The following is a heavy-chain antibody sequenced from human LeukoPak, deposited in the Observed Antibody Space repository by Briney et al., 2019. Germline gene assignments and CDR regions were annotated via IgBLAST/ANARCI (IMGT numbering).Heavy chain of an antibody. D-gene: IGHD3-3*01. Sequence: PGGSLRLSCAASGYTFTGYYMHWVRQAPGQGLEWMGWINPNSGGTNYAQKFQGRVTMTRDTSISTAYMELSRLRSDDTAVYYCARQRLAHPNFDYWGQGTLVTVSS. CDR1: GYTFTGYY. CDR3: ARQRLAHPNFDY. J-gene: IGHJ4*02. V-gene: IGHV1-2*02. CDR2: INPNSGGT.